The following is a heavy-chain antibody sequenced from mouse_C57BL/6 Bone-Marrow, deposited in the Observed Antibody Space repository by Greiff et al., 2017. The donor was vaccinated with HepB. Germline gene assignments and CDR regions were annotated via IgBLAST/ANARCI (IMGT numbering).Heavy chain of an antibody. D-gene: IGHD1-1*01. CDR2: ISSGSSTI. CDR3: ARGYYGSSLYFDY. J-gene: IGHJ2*01. Sequence: DVHLVESGGGLVKPGGSLKLSCAASGFTFSDYGMHWVRQAPEKGLEWVAYISSGSSTIYYADTVKGRFTISRDNAKNTLFLQMTSLRSEDTAMYYCARGYYGSSLYFDYWGQGTTLTVSS. V-gene: IGHV5-17*01. CDR1: GFTFSDYG.